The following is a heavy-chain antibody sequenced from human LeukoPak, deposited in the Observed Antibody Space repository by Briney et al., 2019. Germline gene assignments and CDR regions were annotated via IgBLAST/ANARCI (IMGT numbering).Heavy chain of an antibody. Sequence: ASVKVSCNASGFTLTGYYIHWVRQAPGQGLEWMGIINPSGGSTSYAQKFQGRVTMTRDTSTSTVYMELSSLRSEDTAVYYCARDRYYYDSSGYANDAFDIWGQGTMVTVSS. CDR2: INPSGGST. J-gene: IGHJ3*02. D-gene: IGHD3-22*01. CDR3: ARDRYYYDSSGYANDAFDI. CDR1: GFTLTGYY. V-gene: IGHV1-46*01.